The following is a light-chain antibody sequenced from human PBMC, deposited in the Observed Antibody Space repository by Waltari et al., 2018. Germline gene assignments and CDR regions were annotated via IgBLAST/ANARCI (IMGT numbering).Light chain of an antibody. J-gene: IGLJ1*01. V-gene: IGLV2-14*01. Sequence: QSALTQPASVSGSPGQSITISCSGTDSYVGAYDFVSWYPQHPGKAPHLKIYEVSNRPTGSSMRFSAAKSGNTASLTSSRVKAADAADYHCSSYTTSSALGVYGTETKVTVL. CDR2: EVS. CDR3: SSYTTSSALGV. CDR1: DSYVGAYDF.